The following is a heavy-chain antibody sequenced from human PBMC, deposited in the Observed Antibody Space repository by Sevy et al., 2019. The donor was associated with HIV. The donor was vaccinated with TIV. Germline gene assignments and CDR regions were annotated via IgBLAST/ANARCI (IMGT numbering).Heavy chain of an antibody. CDR3: GTFKEVG. J-gene: IGHJ4*02. CDR1: GFTFSNYW. Sequence: GGSLRLSCAASGFTFSNYWMSWVRQAPGKGLEWVANIKQDGSQKYYVDSVKGRFTISRDKAKNSLFLQMNSLRAEDTAVYYRGTFKEVGWGQGTLVTVSS. CDR2: IKQDGSQK. V-gene: IGHV3-7*01. D-gene: IGHD1-26*01.